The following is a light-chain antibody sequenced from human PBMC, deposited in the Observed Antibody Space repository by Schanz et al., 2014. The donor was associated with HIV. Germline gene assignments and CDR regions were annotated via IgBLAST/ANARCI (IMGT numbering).Light chain of an antibody. J-gene: IGLJ3*02. CDR2: EVT. CDR3: QSYDSSLRASV. Sequence: QSALTQPPSASGSPGQAVTISCTGTSSDVGGYNYLSWYQQFPGRAPKLIISEVTKRPSGVPDRFSGSKSGNTASLTVSGLQAEDEADYYCQSYDSSLRASVFGGGTKLTVL. V-gene: IGLV2-8*01. CDR1: SSDVGGYNY.